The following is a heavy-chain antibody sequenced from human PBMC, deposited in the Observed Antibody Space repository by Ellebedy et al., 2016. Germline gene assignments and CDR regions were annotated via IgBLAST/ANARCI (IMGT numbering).Heavy chain of an antibody. CDR2: TYYRSKWYK. J-gene: IGHJ4*02. V-gene: IGHV6-1*01. CDR3: VRGYCSGGSCAAGPGFDY. Sequence: SQTLSLTCXISGDSVSSDSAVWNWIRQSPSRGLEWLGRTYYRSKWYKEYVASVKSRIDINPDTSKNQFSLHLHSVTPEDTAVCYCVRGYCSGGSCAAGPGFDYWGQGTLVTVSS. D-gene: IGHD2-15*01. CDR1: GDSVSSDSAV.